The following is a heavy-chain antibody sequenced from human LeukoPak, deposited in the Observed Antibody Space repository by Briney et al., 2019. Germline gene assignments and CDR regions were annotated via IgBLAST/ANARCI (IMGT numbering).Heavy chain of an antibody. J-gene: IGHJ5*02. V-gene: IGHV4-30-2*01. CDR2: IYHTGST. D-gene: IGHD5-12*01. Sequence: SETLSLTCAVSGGSISDGAYSWTWIRQPPGKGLEWTGYIYHTGSTSYYPSLKSRVTISLDRSKNQFSLRLSSVTAADTAVYCARIRGSSYDNRGWFDPWGQGTLVTVSS. CDR3: ARIRGSSYDNRGWFDP. CDR1: GGSISDGAYS.